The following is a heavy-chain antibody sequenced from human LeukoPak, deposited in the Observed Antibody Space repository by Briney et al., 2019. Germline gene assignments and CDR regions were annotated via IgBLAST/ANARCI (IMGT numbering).Heavy chain of an antibody. D-gene: IGHD5/OR15-5a*01. J-gene: IGHJ5*02. CDR3: AKDGGSVYLAGNWFDP. Sequence: GGSLRLSCAASGFTFSSYEMNWVRQAPGKGLEWVSYISSSGSTIYYADSVKGRFTISRDNAKNSLYLQMNSLRAEDTALYYCAKDGGSVYLAGNWFDPWGQGTLVTVSS. V-gene: IGHV3-48*03. CDR1: GFTFSSYE. CDR2: ISSSGSTI.